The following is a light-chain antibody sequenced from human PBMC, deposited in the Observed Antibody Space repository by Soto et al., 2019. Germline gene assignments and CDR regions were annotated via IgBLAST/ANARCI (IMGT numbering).Light chain of an antibody. V-gene: IGKV3-20*01. CDR1: QSVGSN. CDR2: GAS. CDR3: QKDGSSFTWT. J-gene: IGKJ1*01. Sequence: ILMRQSPTPQTVSPGERATLSCRASQSVGSNLAGYQQKSSQGPRRLIYGASSRATGITDRFSGSGAGTDFTLTISRLEPEDFAVYYCQKDGSSFTWTFCQGGKV.